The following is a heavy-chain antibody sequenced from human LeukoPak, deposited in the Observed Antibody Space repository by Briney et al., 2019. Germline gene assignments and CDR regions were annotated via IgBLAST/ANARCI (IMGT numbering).Heavy chain of an antibody. Sequence: GGSLRLSCAASGFTFSSYTMCWVRQAPGKGLAWVSGIDSSGTKTTYADSVKGRFTISRDNPRNTLYLQMNSLRAEDTAVYYCAKDETGFLNYFHYWGQGALVTVSS. V-gene: IGHV3-23*01. J-gene: IGHJ4*02. CDR2: IDSSGTKT. CDR3: AKDETGFLNYFHY. CDR1: GFTFSSYT. D-gene: IGHD3-3*01.